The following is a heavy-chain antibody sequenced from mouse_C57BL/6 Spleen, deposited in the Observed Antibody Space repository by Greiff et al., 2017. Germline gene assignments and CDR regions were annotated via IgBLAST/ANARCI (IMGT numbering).Heavy chain of an antibody. V-gene: IGHV1-61*01. D-gene: IGHD1-1*01. Sequence: QAQLQQPGAELVRPGSSVKLSCKASGYTFTSYWMDWVKQRPGQGLEWIGNIYPSDSETHYNQKFKDKATLTVDKSSSTAYMQLSSLTSEDSAVYYCARGGYYYGSSPWFAYWGQGTLVTVSA. J-gene: IGHJ3*01. CDR3: ARGGYYYGSSPWFAY. CDR1: GYTFTSYW. CDR2: IYPSDSET.